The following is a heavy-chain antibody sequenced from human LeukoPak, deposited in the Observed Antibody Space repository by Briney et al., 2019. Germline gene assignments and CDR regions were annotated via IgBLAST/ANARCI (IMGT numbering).Heavy chain of an antibody. CDR3: AKGRDGYNRDAFDI. CDR1: GGSISSSSYY. Sequence: SETLSLTCTVSGGSISSSSYYWGWIRQPPGKGLEWIGSIYYSGSTYYNPSLKSRVTISVDTSKNQFSLKLSSVTAADTAVYYCAKGRDGYNRDAFDIWGQGTMVTVSS. J-gene: IGHJ3*02. CDR2: IYYSGST. D-gene: IGHD5-24*01. V-gene: IGHV4-39*01.